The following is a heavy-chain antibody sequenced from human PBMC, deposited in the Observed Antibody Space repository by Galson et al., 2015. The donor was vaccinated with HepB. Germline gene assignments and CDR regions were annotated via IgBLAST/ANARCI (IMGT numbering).Heavy chain of an antibody. CDR1: GFTFSSYA. CDR3: ARGTVLDY. CDR2: VSYDGSNK. D-gene: IGHD1-1*01. Sequence: SLRLSGAASGFTFSSYAMHWVRQAPGKGLEWVALVSYDGSNKYYADAVKVRFTISRANSKNTLYLQMNSLRPEDTDVFYCARGTVLDYWGQGTLVTVSS. V-gene: IGHV3-30-3*01. J-gene: IGHJ4*02.